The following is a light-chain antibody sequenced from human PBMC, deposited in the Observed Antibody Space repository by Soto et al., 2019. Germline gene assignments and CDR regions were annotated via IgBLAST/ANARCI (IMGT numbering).Light chain of an antibody. CDR1: QNINNY. Sequence: DGQMTQSPSSLSASVGDRVTITCRASQNINNYLNWYQQKPGKAPRLLIYAISSLQSGVPSRFSGSASGAECALTISSLQPEDFATYYCQQTYLIPWPVGQGTMVDTK. V-gene: IGKV1-39*01. CDR3: QQTYLIPWP. CDR2: AIS. J-gene: IGKJ1*01.